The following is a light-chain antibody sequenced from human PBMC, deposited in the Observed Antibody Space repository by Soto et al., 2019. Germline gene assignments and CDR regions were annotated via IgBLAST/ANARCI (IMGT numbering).Light chain of an antibody. V-gene: IGKV3-15*01. J-gene: IGKJ1*01. Sequence: EIVMTQSPATLSVSPGERATLSCRASQSVSINVAWYQQKPGQAPRLLIHGASSRATGVAARFSGRGSGTEFTLTISSLQSEDFAVYYCQQYETWPRTFGLGTKVEIK. CDR2: GAS. CDR1: QSVSIN. CDR3: QQYETWPRT.